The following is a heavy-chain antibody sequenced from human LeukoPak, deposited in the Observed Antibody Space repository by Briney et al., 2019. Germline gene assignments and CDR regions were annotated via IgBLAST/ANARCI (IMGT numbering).Heavy chain of an antibody. Sequence: NAGGSLRLSCAASGFTFSSYSMNWVRQAPGKGPEWVSSISSSSSYIYYADSVKGRFAISRDNAKNSLYLQMNSLRAEDTAVYYCARVPVSDWLLYLYYFDYWGQGTLVTVSS. CDR3: ARVPVSDWLLYLYYFDY. V-gene: IGHV3-21*01. CDR1: GFTFSSYS. D-gene: IGHD3/OR15-3a*01. CDR2: ISSSSSYI. J-gene: IGHJ4*02.